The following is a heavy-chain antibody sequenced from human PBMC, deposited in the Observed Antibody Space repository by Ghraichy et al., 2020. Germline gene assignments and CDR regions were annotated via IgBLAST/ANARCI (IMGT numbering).Heavy chain of an antibody. Sequence: SGPTLVKPTETLTVTCTFSGFSFTSGGVSVAWIRQSPGKPLEWLSEIYWDDVKRVNPSLMARLAITKDSSKNQVVLTLTSANPADTGIYYCAYMSRPTRDQQEGFFWGPGTLIIVSS. J-gene: IGHJ4*02. CDR1: GFSFTSGGVS. CDR2: IYWDDVK. V-gene: IGHV2-5*02. CDR3: AYMSRPTRDQQEGFF. D-gene: IGHD6-25*01.